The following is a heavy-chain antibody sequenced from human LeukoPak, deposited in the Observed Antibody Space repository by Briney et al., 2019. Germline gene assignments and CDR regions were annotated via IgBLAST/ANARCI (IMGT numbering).Heavy chain of an antibody. D-gene: IGHD3-22*01. J-gene: IGHJ4*02. Sequence: PGGSLRLSCAASGFAFSSYAMSWVRQAPGKGLEWVSTISGSGGSTYYADSVKGRFTISRDNSKNTLYLQMNSLRAEDTAVYYCAKDRGSSGYYYIDYWGQGTLVTVSS. V-gene: IGHV3-23*01. CDR3: AKDRGSSGYYYIDY. CDR2: ISGSGGST. CDR1: GFAFSSYA.